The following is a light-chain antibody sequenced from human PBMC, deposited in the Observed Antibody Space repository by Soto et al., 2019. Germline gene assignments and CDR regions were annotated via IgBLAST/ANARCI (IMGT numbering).Light chain of an antibody. CDR3: QQSYNTPLT. CDR2: DAS. CDR1: QTIGTY. V-gene: IGKV1-39*01. Sequence: IEVTQSPSSLAASLGDRVTITCRASQTIGTYVNWYRQKSGAAPELLNYDASTLQSGIPSRFRGGASGTDFTLTISSLQLDDFATYYCQQSYNTPLTFGQGTKVEIK. J-gene: IGKJ1*01.